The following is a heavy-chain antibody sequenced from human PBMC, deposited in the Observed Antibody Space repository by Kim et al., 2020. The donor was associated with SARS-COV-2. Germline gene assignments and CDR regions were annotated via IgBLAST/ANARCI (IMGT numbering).Heavy chain of an antibody. CDR3: ASSAYGSGSYGVDY. CDR1: GGSISSGGYY. V-gene: IGHV4-31*03. CDR2: IYYSGST. J-gene: IGHJ4*02. D-gene: IGHD3-10*01. Sequence: SETLSLTCTVPGGSISSGGYYWSWIRQHPGKGLEWIGYIYYSGSTYYNASLKSRVNITVDTSKNQFSMKLSSVTAADTALYYCASSAYGSGSYGVDYWGQGTLVTVCS.